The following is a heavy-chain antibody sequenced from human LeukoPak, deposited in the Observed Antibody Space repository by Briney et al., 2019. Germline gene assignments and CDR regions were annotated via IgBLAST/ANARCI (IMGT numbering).Heavy chain of an antibody. V-gene: IGHV3-33*01. CDR1: GFTFSSYG. J-gene: IGHJ4*02. CDR3: ARDNWFGEPRDYFDY. Sequence: GRSLRLSCAASGFTFSSYGMHWVRQAPGKGLEWVAVIWYDGSNKYYADSAKGRFTISRDNSKNTLYLQMNSLRAEDTAVYYCARDNWFGEPRDYFDYWGQGTLVTVSS. CDR2: IWYDGSNK. D-gene: IGHD3-10*01.